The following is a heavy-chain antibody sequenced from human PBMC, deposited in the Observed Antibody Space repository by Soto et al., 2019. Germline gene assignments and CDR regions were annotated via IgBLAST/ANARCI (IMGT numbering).Heavy chain of an antibody. J-gene: IGHJ5*02. CDR2: IIPIFGTA. CDR3: ARDRQYYYDSSGYTNWFDP. CDR1: GGAFSSYA. Sequence: GASVKVSCKASGGAFSSYAISWVRQAPGQGLEWMGGIIPIFGTANYAQKFQGRVTITADESTSTAYMELSSLRSEDTAVYYCARDRQYYYDSSGYTNWFDPWGQGTLVTVSS. V-gene: IGHV1-69*13. D-gene: IGHD3-22*01.